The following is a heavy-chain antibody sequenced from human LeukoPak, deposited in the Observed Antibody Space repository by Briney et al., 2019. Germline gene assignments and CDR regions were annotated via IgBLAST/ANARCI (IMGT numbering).Heavy chain of an antibody. V-gene: IGHV5-51*01. CDR2: IYPGDSDT. CDR1: GYSFTSYW. Sequence: GESLKISCKGSGYSFTSYWIGWVRQMPGKGLEWMGIIYPGDSDTRYSPSFQGQVTISADKSISTAYLQWSSLKASETAMYYCARVRMGRFLEWLLFDYWGQGTLVTVSS. CDR3: ARVRMGRFLEWLLFDY. D-gene: IGHD3-3*01. J-gene: IGHJ4*02.